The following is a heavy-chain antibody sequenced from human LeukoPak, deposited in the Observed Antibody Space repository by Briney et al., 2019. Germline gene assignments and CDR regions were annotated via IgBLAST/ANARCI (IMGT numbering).Heavy chain of an antibody. CDR1: GFTFSRYS. Sequence: GGSLRLSCAASGFTFSRYSMNWVRQAPGKGLEWVSYFSSSSNTIYYTDSVKGRFTISRDNAKNSLYLQMNSLRDEDTAVYYCARDAGYSSAWSHWYFDLWGRGTLATVSS. V-gene: IGHV3-48*02. CDR2: FSSSSNTI. J-gene: IGHJ2*01. D-gene: IGHD6-19*01. CDR3: ARDAGYSSAWSHWYFDL.